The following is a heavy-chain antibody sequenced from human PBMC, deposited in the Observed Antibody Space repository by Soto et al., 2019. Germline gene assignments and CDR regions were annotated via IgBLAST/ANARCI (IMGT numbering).Heavy chain of an antibody. CDR3: AKSSCISTSCYRPLYYYYGMDV. CDR1: GFTFSSYG. CDR2: ISYDGSNK. Sequence: QVQLVESGGGVVQPGRSLRLSCAASGFTFSSYGMHWVRQAPGKGLEWVAVISYDGSNKYYADSVKGRFTISRDNSKNTLYLKMNSLRAEDTAVYYCAKSSCISTSCYRPLYYYYGMDVWGQGTTVTVSS. V-gene: IGHV3-30*18. J-gene: IGHJ6*02. D-gene: IGHD2-2*01.